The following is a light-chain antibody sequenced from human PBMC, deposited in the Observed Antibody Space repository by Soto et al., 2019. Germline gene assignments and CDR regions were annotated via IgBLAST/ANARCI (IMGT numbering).Light chain of an antibody. CDR1: QSVSSSY. J-gene: IGKJ1*01. Sequence: EIVMTQSPGTLSVSPGEGATLSFRASQSVSSSYLAWYQQKPGQAPRLLIYGASSRATGIPDRFSGSGSGTDFTLTISRLEPEDFAVYYCQQYGSSPETFGQGTKVDIK. CDR3: QQYGSSPET. V-gene: IGKV3-20*01. CDR2: GAS.